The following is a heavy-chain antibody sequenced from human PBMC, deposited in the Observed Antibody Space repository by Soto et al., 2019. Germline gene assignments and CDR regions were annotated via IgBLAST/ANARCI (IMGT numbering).Heavy chain of an antibody. CDR3: AREGAGSLIYGDYQASYHYAMDV. CDR1: GGSFSTFA. J-gene: IGHJ6*02. D-gene: IGHD4-17*01. V-gene: IGHV1-69*13. CDR2: IIPIFDTT. Sequence: ASVKVSCKTSGGSFSTFAISWVRQAPGQGLEWMGRIIPIFDTTNYAQSFQGRVTITADESTSTAYMELSSLRFEDTAVFYCAREGAGSLIYGDYQASYHYAMDVWGQGTTVTVSS.